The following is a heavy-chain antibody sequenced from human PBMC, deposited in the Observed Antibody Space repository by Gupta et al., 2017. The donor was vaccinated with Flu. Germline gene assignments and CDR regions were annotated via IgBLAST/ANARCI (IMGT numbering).Heavy chain of an antibody. V-gene: IGHV1-46*01. CDR3: VLGIAVAGFDY. J-gene: IGHJ4*02. D-gene: IGHD6-19*01. Sequence: VQLLQSGAAVKTPGASVKVSCKASGYTFTRYYMHWVRQAPGQGLEWMGIINPSGGSTSYAQKFQGRVTMTRDTSTSTVYMELSSLRSEDTAVYYCVLGIAVAGFDYWGQGTLVTVSS. CDR1: GYTFTRYY. CDR2: INPSGGST.